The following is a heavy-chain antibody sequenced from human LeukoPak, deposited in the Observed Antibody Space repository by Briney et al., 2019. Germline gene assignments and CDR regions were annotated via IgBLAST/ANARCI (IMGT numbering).Heavy chain of an antibody. V-gene: IGHV4-31*01. CDR1: GGSISSGGYY. CDR3: ARAAVHYYYGMDV. D-gene: IGHD6-19*01. CDR2: IYYNGNT. Sequence: SETLSLTCTVSGGSISSGGYYWSWIRQHPGKGLEWIGSIYYNGNTYYNPSLKSQVTVSVDTSRTQFSLRLSSVTAADTAVYYCARAAVHYYYGMDVWGQGTTVTVSS. J-gene: IGHJ6*02.